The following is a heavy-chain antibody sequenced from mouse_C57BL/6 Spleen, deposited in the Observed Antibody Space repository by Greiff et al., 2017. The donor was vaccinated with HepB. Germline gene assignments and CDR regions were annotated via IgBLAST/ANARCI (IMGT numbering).Heavy chain of an antibody. CDR2: ISGGGGNT. D-gene: IGHD2-3*01. V-gene: IGHV5-9*01. CDR1: GFTFSSYT. CDR3: ARVDGYYSYYFDY. Sequence: EVQLVESGGGLVKPGGSLKLSCAASGFTFSSYTMSWVRQTPEKRLEWVATISGGGGNTYYPDSVKGRFTISRDNAKNTLYLQMSSLMSEDTALYYCARVDGYYSYYFDYWGQGTTLTVSS. J-gene: IGHJ2*01.